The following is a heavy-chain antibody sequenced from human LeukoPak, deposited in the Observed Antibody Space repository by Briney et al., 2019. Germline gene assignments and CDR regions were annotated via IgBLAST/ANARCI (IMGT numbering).Heavy chain of an antibody. Sequence: PTGGSLRLSCAAPGFTFSSYGMHWVRQAPGKGLEWVAVIWYDGSNKYYADSVKGRFTISRDNSKNTLYLQMNSLRAEDTAVYYCARDMQLLNEGTDYWGQGTLVTVSS. CDR1: GFTFSSYG. CDR3: ARDMQLLNEGTDY. CDR2: IWYDGSNK. V-gene: IGHV3-33*01. J-gene: IGHJ4*02. D-gene: IGHD5-24*01.